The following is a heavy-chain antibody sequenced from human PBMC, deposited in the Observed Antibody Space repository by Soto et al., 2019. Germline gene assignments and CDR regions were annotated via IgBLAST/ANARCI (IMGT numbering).Heavy chain of an antibody. Sequence: EVQLLESGGGLVQPGGSLRLSCAASGFTFSSYAMSWVRQAPGKGLEWVSAISGSGGSTYYADSVKGRFTISRDNSKNTRYLQMNSLRAEDTAVYYCAKDTGLAYSYGYLPYYFDYWGQGTLVTVSS. V-gene: IGHV3-23*01. CDR3: AKDTGLAYSYGYLPYYFDY. CDR2: ISGSGGST. CDR1: GFTFSSYA. J-gene: IGHJ4*02. D-gene: IGHD5-18*01.